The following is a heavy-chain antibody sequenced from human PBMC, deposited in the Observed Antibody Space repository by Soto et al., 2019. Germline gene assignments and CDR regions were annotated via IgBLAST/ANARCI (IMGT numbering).Heavy chain of an antibody. CDR2: INAGNGNT. V-gene: IGHV1-3*01. CDR3: ARASYDLLTGITSLSYFDY. CDR1: GYTFTTYA. J-gene: IGHJ4*02. Sequence: ASVKVSCKPSGYTFTTYAMHWVRQAPGQRLDWMGWINAGNGNTKYSHKFQGRVTISRDTSASTVYMELSSLISEDTAVYFCARASYDLLTGITSLSYFDYWGQGTLVTVSS. D-gene: IGHD3-9*01.